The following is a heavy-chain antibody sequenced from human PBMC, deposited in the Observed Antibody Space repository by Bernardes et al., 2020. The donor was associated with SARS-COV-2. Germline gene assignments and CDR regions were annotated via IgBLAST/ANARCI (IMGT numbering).Heavy chain of an antibody. CDR2: INHSGST. Sequence: SETLSLTCAVYGGSFSGYYWSWIRQPPGKGLEWIGEINHSGSTNYNPSLKSRVTISVDTSKNQFSLKLSSVTAADTAVYYCARTELITMVQGVQTYYYYYGMDVWGQGTTVTVSS. CDR1: GGSFSGYY. J-gene: IGHJ6*02. D-gene: IGHD3-10*01. CDR3: ARTELITMVQGVQTYYYYYGMDV. V-gene: IGHV4-34*01.